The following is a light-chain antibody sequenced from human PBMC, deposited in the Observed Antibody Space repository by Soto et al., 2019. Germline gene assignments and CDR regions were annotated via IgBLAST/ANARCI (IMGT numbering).Light chain of an antibody. CDR1: STDFGGYNY. CDR2: DVS. J-gene: IGLJ1*01. CDR3: CSYAGRDTLYV. V-gene: IGLV2-11*01. Sequence: QSALTQPRSVSGSPGQSVTISCPGTSTDFGGYNYVSWYQQHPGKVPKLMLYDVSKRPSGVPDRFSGSKSGNTASLTISGLQAEDEADYYCCSYAGRDTLYVFGSGTKLTVL.